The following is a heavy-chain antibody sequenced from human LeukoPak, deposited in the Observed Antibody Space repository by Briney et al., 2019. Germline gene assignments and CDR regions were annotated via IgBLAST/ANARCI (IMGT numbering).Heavy chain of an antibody. CDR2: IYYSGST. CDR1: GGSVSSDSYF. V-gene: IGHV4-61*01. J-gene: IGHJ4*02. CDR3: ARGQRRLQDY. Sequence: SETLSLTCTVSGGSVSSDSYFWTWIRQPPGKGLEWIGYIYYSGSTNYNPSLKSRVTISLDTSKSQISLKLSSVTAADTAVCYCARGQRRLQDYWGQGTLVTVSS.